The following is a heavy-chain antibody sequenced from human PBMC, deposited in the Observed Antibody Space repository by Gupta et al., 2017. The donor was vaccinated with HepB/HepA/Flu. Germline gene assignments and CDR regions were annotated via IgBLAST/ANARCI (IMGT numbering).Heavy chain of an antibody. CDR3: ARWWTGSTHDCDMDV. V-gene: IGHV3-7*01. CDR2: IKGDGSQK. CDR1: GFTFNSYW. Sequence: EVQLVESGGGLVQPGGSLRLSCAASGFTFNSYWMTWVRQAPGKGPEWVAIIKGDGSQKSYVDSGKGRFTISRDNAKNTLYLQMNSLRVEDTAMYYCARWWTGSTHDCDMDVWGQGTTVTVSS. D-gene: IGHD2-15*01. J-gene: IGHJ6*02.